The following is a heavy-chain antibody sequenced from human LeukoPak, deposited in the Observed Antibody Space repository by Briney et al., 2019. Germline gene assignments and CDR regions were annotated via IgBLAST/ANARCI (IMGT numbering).Heavy chain of an antibody. J-gene: IGHJ4*02. CDR2: IYHSGST. Sequence: SETLSLTCAVSGGSISSNNWWSWVRQPPGKGLEWIGEIYHSGSTNYNPSLKSQVTISVDKSKNLFSLKLSSVTAADSAVYYCARGYSYGFPLDFWGQGTLVTVSS. CDR1: GGSISSNNW. V-gene: IGHV4-4*02. D-gene: IGHD5-18*01. CDR3: ARGYSYGFPLDF.